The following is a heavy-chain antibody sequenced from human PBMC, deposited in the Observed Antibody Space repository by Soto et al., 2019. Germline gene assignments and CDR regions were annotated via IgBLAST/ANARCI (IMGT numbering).Heavy chain of an antibody. V-gene: IGHV1-58*01. D-gene: IGHD3-3*01. CDR3: AAHLYYDFWSGRFDY. CDR2: IVVGSGNT. CDR1: GFTFTSSA. Sequence: SVKVSCKASGFTFTSSAVQWVRQARGQRLEWIGWIVVGSGNTNYAQKFQERVTITRDMSTSTAYMELSSLRSEDTAVNYCAAHLYYDFWSGRFDYWGQGTLVTVSS. J-gene: IGHJ4*02.